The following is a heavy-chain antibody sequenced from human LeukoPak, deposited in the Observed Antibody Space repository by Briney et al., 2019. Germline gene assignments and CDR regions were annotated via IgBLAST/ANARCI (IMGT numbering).Heavy chain of an antibody. Sequence: GGSLRLSCAASGFTFSSYAMSWVRQAPGKGLEWVSAISGSGGSTYYADSVKGRFTISRDNSKNTLYLQMNSLRAEDTAVYYCASQNYDFLTGYYRDYWGQGTLVTVSS. CDR1: GFTFSSYA. D-gene: IGHD3-9*01. J-gene: IGHJ4*02. CDR3: ASQNYDFLTGYYRDY. V-gene: IGHV3-23*01. CDR2: ISGSGGST.